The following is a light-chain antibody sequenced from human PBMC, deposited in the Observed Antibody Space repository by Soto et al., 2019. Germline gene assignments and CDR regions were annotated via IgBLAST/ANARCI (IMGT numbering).Light chain of an antibody. CDR2: KAS. Sequence: DIQMTQSPSTLSASVGDRVTITCRASQSIGSWLAWYQRKPGKAPKLLIYKASNLESGVPSRFSGSGSGTEFTLTISSLQPDDFATYYCQQYNSYSRTFGQGTKLEIK. V-gene: IGKV1-5*03. CDR1: QSIGSW. CDR3: QQYNSYSRT. J-gene: IGKJ2*01.